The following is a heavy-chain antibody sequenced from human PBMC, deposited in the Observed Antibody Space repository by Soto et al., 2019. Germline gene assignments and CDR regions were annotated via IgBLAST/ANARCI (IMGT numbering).Heavy chain of an antibody. V-gene: IGHV4-4*02. CDR2: VYHTGDT. D-gene: IGHD1-26*01. J-gene: IGHJ4*02. CDR3: ARTHSGSYYSVFNY. CDR1: GGTVASSHW. Sequence: PSETLSLTCGVSGGTVASSHWWSWVRQSPGGGLEWIGNVYHTGDTNFNPSLQSRVTISVDPSKNQFSLMLTAVTAADTAVYYCARTHSGSYYSVFNYWGRGSLVTVSS.